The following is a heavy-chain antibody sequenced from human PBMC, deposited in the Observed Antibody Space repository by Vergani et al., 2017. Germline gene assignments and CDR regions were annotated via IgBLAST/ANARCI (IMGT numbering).Heavy chain of an antibody. CDR3: ARDLNYRTPGWYNWFDP. V-gene: IGHV1-18*01. CDR2: ISAYNGNT. J-gene: IGHJ5*02. CDR1: GYTFTSSG. D-gene: IGHD5-24*01. Sequence: QVQLVQSGAEVKKPGASVKVSCKASGYTFTSSGISWVRQAPGQGLEWMGWISAYNGNTNYAQKLQGRVTMTTDTSTSTAYMELRSLRSDDTAVYYRARDLNYRTPGWYNWFDPWGQGTLVTVSS.